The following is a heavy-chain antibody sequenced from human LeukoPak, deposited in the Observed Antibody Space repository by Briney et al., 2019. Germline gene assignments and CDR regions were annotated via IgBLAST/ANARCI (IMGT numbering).Heavy chain of an antibody. CDR3: ARDGKQQLGFDY. V-gene: IGHV1-18*01. Sequence: ASVTVSCKASVYTFTIYGISWVRQAPGQGQEWMGWISAYNGKTNHAQNFQGRGTMTTEPSTSTAYMELRSLRSHDTAVYYCARDGKQQLGFDYWGQGTLVTVSS. J-gene: IGHJ4*02. CDR2: ISAYNGKT. CDR1: VYTFTIYG. D-gene: IGHD6-13*01.